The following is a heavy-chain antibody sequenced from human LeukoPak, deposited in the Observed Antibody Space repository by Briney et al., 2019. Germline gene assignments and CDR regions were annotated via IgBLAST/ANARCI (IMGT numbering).Heavy chain of an antibody. CDR1: GYRFTGYY. D-gene: IGHD6-19*01. V-gene: IGHV1-2*02. CDR2: MSPKSGAT. Sequence: ASVKVSCKTSGYRFTGYYLRWVRQAPGQGLEWMGWMSPKSGATDYARKFQGRVTMTRDTSISTAYMELSSLRSDDTAVYYCARGHRSGQMYYFDYWGQGTVVTVSS. CDR3: ARGHRSGQMYYFDY. J-gene: IGHJ4*02.